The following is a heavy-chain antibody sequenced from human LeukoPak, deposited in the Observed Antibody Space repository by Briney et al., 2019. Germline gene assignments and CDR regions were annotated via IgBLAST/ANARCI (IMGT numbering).Heavy chain of an antibody. Sequence: SVKVSCKASGGTFSSYPMSWVRQAPGQGLEWMGRIIPILNIPNYAQNFQGTVTITADKSTSTAYMELSSLRSEDTAVYYCCISGRSDFDYWGQGTLVTVSS. CDR3: CISGRSDFDY. CDR1: GGTFSSYP. V-gene: IGHV1-69*02. CDR2: IIPILNIP. J-gene: IGHJ4*02. D-gene: IGHD3-10*01.